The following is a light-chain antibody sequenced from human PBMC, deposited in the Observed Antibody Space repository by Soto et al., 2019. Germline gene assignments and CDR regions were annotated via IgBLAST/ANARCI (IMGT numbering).Light chain of an antibody. CDR2: EDN. CDR1: SGSIASNY. CDR3: QSYDSSNHWV. Sequence: NFMLTQPHSVSESPGKTVTISCTRSSGSIASNYVQWYQQRPGSAPTTVIYEDNQRPSGVPDRFSGSIDSSSNSASLTISGLKTEYEADYYFQSYDSSNHWVFGGGTKLTVL. J-gene: IGLJ3*02. V-gene: IGLV6-57*03.